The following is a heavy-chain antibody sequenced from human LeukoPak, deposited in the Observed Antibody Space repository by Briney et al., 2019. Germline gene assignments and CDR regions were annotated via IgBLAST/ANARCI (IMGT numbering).Heavy chain of an antibody. V-gene: IGHV3-23*01. CDR2: ISGGGAST. J-gene: IGHJ4*02. CDR3: AKASSAYGPYVFDS. Sequence: PGGSLRLSCAASGFTFSDYAMAWVRPAPGQGLEWVLAISGGGASTYYADSVKGRFTISRDNSKNTLFLETSSLRAEDSALYYCAKASSAYGPYVFDSWGQGTLVTVSS. D-gene: IGHD3-16*01. CDR1: GFTFSDYA.